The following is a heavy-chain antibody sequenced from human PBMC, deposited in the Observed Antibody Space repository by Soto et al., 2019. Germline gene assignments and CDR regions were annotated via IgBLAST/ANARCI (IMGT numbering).Heavy chain of an antibody. D-gene: IGHD4-4*01. V-gene: IGHV3-30*18. CDR2: ISYDGSNK. CDR1: GFTFSSYG. J-gene: IGHJ4*02. Sequence: GGSLRLSCAASGFTFSSYGMHWVRQAPGKGLEWVAVISYDGSNKYYADSVKGRFTISRDNSKNTLYLQMNSLRAEDTAVYYCAKSLSVTYYFYYWGQGTLVTVSS. CDR3: AKSLSVTYYFYY.